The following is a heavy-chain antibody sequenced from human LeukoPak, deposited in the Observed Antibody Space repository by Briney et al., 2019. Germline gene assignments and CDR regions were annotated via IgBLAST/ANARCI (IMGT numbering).Heavy chain of an antibody. V-gene: IGHV4-59*12. CDR1: GGSISSYY. Sequence: PSETLSLTCTVSGGSISSYYWSWIRQPPGKGLEWIGYIYYSGSTNYNPSLKSRVTISVDTSKNQFSLKLSSVTAADTAVYYCARDKTDYDILTDAGYFDYWGQGTLVTVSS. D-gene: IGHD3-9*01. CDR3: ARDKTDYDILTDAGYFDY. J-gene: IGHJ4*02. CDR2: IYYSGST.